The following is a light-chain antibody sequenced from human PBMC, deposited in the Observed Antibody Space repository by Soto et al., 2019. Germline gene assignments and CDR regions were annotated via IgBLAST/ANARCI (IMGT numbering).Light chain of an antibody. CDR1: QSVSSN. CDR3: QQYNNWPLT. J-gene: IGKJ4*01. CDR2: GAS. Sequence: EIVMTQSPATLSVSPGERATLSCRASQSVSSNLAWYQPKPGQAPRLLIYGASTRATGIPARFSGSGSGTEFTLTISSLQSEDFAVYYCQQYNNWPLTFGGGTNVEIK. V-gene: IGKV3-15*01.